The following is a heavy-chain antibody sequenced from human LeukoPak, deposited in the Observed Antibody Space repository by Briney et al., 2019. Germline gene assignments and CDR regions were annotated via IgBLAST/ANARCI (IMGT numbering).Heavy chain of an antibody. CDR3: ARALVTDYENYLDY. CDR2: ISSSGSTI. CDR1: GFTFSDYY. Sequence: GGSLRLSCAASGFTFSDYYMSWIRQAPGKGLEWVSYISSSGSTIYYADSVKGRFTISRDNAKNSLYLQMNSLRAEDTAVYYRARALVTDYENYLDYWGQGTLVTVSS. V-gene: IGHV3-11*04. J-gene: IGHJ4*02. D-gene: IGHD2-21*02.